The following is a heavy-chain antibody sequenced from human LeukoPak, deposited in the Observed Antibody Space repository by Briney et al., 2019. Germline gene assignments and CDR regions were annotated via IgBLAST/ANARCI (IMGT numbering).Heavy chain of an antibody. V-gene: IGHV3-43D*03. D-gene: IGHD3-10*01. CDR3: AKESLSGGRGVRYYFDY. J-gene: IGHJ4*02. Sequence: GGSLRLSCAASGFPFDDYGMLWVRQAPGKGLEWVSFISWHGETTYYADSVKGRFTISRDNSKNTLYLQMNSLRAEDTAVYYCAKESLSGGRGVRYYFDYWGQGTLVTVSS. CDR1: GFPFDDYG. CDR2: ISWHGETT.